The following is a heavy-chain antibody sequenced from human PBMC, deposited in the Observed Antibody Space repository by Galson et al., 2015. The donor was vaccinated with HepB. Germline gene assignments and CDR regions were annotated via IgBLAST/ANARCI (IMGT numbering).Heavy chain of an antibody. V-gene: IGHV1-69*01. CDR3: ARGGQQLVQSWFDP. CDR2: IIPIFGTA. D-gene: IGHD6-13*01. CDR1: GGTFSSYA. Sequence: SCKASGGTFSSYAISWVRQAPGQGLEWMGGIIPIFGTANYAQKFQGRVTITADESTSTAYMELSSLRSEDTAVYYCARGGQQLVQSWFDPWGQGTLVTVSS. J-gene: IGHJ5*02.